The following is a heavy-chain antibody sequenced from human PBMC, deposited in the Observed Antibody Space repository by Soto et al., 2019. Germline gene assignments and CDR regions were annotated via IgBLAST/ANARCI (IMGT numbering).Heavy chain of an antibody. V-gene: IGHV4-4*02. CDR1: GGSISSSNW. CDR2: IYHSGST. CDR3: ARATMIGLLSS. J-gene: IGHJ5*02. Sequence: SETLSLTSAVSGGSISSSNWWSWVRQPPGKGLEWIGEIYHSGSTNYNPSLKSRVTISVDKSKNQFSLKLSSVTAEDTAIYYCARATMIGLLSSWGQGTLVTVSS. D-gene: IGHD3-22*01.